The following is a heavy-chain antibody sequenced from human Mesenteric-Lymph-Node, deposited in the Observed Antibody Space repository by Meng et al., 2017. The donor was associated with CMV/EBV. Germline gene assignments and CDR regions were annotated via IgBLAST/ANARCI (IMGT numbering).Heavy chain of an antibody. CDR1: GGSVSSASYY. J-gene: IGHJ6*02. D-gene: IGHD3-10*01. CDR2: AYYGDYT. CDR3: ARGLWFGGYAMDV. Sequence: SETLSLTCTVSGGSVSSASYYWSCIRQPPGKGLEWIGYAYYGDYTNYNPSLKSRVTISVDTSKNQFSLKLRSVTAADTAVYYCARGLWFGGYAMDVWGQGTTVTVSS. V-gene: IGHV4-61*01.